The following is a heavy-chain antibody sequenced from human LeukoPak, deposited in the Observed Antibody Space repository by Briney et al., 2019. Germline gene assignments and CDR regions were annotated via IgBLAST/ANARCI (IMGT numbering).Heavy chain of an antibody. CDR1: GFTFSSYA. CDR2: ISGSGGST. J-gene: IGHJ4*02. V-gene: IGHV3-23*01. D-gene: IGHD2-15*01. CDR3: AKWPYCSGGSCRGHYFDY. Sequence: GGSLRLSCAASGFTFSSYAMSWVRQAPGKGLEWVSAISGSGGSTYYADSVKGRFTISRDNSKNTLYLQMNSLRAEDTAVYYCAKWPYCSGGSCRGHYFDYWGQGTLVTVSS.